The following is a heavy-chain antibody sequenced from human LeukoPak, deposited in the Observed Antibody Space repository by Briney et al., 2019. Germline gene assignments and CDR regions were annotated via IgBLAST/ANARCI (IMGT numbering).Heavy chain of an antibody. CDR1: GGSISSSSHY. J-gene: IGHJ6*03. CDR2: IYYSAST. CDR3: ARLYGSGSLRDYYYYMDV. D-gene: IGHD3-10*01. V-gene: IGHV4-39*01. Sequence: PETLSLTCTVSGGSISSSSHYWGWIRQPPGKGLEWIGSIYYSASTYYNPSLKSRVTISADTSKNQFSPKLSSVTAADTAVYYCARLYGSGSLRDYYYYMDVWGKGTTVTVSS.